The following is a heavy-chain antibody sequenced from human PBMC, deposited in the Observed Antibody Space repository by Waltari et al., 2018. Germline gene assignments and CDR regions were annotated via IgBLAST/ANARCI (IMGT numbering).Heavy chain of an antibody. Sequence: QVQLQESGPGLVKPSETLSLTCTVSGGSISSYYWSWIRQPPGKGLEWIGYIYYSGSTNYNPSLKSRVTISVDTSKNQFSLKLSSVTAADTAVYYCARGPYDYIWGSYRLYYFDYWGQGTLVTVSS. D-gene: IGHD3-16*02. J-gene: IGHJ4*02. CDR2: IYYSGST. V-gene: IGHV4-59*01. CDR1: GGSISSYY. CDR3: ARGPYDYIWGSYRLYYFDY.